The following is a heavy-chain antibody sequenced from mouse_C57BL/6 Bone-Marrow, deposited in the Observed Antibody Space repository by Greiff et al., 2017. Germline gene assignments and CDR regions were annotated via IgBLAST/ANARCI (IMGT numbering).Heavy chain of an antibody. Sequence: VKLMESGAELVKPGASVKISCKASGYAFSSYWMNWVKQRPGKGLEWIGQIYPGDGDTNYNGKFKGKATLTADKSSSTAYMQLSSLTSEDSAVYFCAREYYGSSPAWFAYWGQGTLVTVSA. J-gene: IGHJ3*01. CDR3: AREYYGSSPAWFAY. CDR1: GYAFSSYW. D-gene: IGHD1-1*01. CDR2: IYPGDGDT. V-gene: IGHV1-80*01.